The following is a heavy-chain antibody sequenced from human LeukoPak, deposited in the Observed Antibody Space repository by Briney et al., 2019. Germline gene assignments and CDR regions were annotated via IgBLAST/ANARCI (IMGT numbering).Heavy chain of an antibody. CDR1: GGSISSGGYY. D-gene: IGHD4-17*01. CDR2: IYYSGST. J-gene: IGHJ4*02. CDR3: ARQKVYGDYAYDY. Sequence: SETLSLTCTVFGGSISSGGYYWSWIRQHPGKGLEWIGYIYYSGSTYYNPSLKSRVTISVDTSKNQFSLKLSSVTAADTAVYYCARQKVYGDYAYDYWGQGTLVTVSS. V-gene: IGHV4-31*03.